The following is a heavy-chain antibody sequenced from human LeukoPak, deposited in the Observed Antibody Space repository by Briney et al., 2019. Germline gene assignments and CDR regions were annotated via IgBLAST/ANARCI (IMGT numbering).Heavy chain of an antibody. CDR1: GFSFSSFA. D-gene: IGHD4-17*01. CDR3: TKDPNGDYVGAFDP. J-gene: IGHJ5*02. V-gene: IGHV3-23*01. Sequence: GGSLRLSCAASGFSFSSFAMTWVRQTPGKGLEWVSSITAGHYPTYYTDSVKGRFTISSDNSKNTLYLQMNSLRADDTAVYYCTKDPNGDYVGAFDPWGQGTLVTVSS. CDR2: ITAGHYPT.